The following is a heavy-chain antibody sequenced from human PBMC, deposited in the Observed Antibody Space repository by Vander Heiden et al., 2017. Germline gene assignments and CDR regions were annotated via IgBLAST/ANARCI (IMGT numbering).Heavy chain of an antibody. J-gene: IGHJ3*02. D-gene: IGHD6-19*01. V-gene: IGHV3-33*01. CDR3: ARDQRQWLVLEAFDI. Sequence: QVQLVASGGGVVQPGRSLRLSCAASGFTFSSYGMHWVRQAPGKGLEWVAVIWYDGSNKYYADSVKGRFTISRDNSKNTLYLQMNSLRAEDTAVYYCARDQRQWLVLEAFDIWGQGTMVTVSS. CDR1: GFTFSSYG. CDR2: IWYDGSNK.